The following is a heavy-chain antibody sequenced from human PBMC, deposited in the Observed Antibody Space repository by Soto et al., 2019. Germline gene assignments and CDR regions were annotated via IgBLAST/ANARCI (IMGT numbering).Heavy chain of an antibody. Sequence: SETLSLTCTVSGGSVSSGSYYWSWIRQPPGKGLEWIGYIYYSGSTNYNPSLKSRVTISVDTSKSQFPLKLSSVTAADTAVYYCASQSSTSWNWFDPWGQGTLVTVS. V-gene: IGHV4-61*01. CDR2: IYYSGST. CDR3: ASQSSTSWNWFDP. D-gene: IGHD2-2*01. CDR1: GGSVSSGSYY. J-gene: IGHJ5*02.